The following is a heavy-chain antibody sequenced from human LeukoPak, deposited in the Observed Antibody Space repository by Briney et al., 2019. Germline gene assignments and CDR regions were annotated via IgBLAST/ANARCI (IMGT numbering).Heavy chain of an antibody. V-gene: IGHV1-2*02. J-gene: IGHJ4*02. D-gene: IGHD1-26*01. CDR1: GYTFTGYY. CDR2: INPSTGGT. Sequence: ASVKVSCKASGYTFTGYYIHWVRQAPGQGLEWMGWINPSTGGTSYAQKFQGRVTMTRDTSISTAYMELSRLKSDDTAVYYSARPPYSGSYSSGLAVYWGQGTLVTVSS. CDR3: ARPPYSGSYSSGLAVY.